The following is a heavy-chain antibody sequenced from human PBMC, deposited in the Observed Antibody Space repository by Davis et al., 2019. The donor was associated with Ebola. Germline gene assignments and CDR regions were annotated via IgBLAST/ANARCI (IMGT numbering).Heavy chain of an antibody. D-gene: IGHD3-3*01. CDR2: IKEDGSQT. V-gene: IGHV3-7*01. J-gene: IGHJ5*02. Sequence: GGSLRLSCAASGFTFSSYSMNWVRQTPGKGLEWVANIKEDGSQTYYVDSVKGRFTISRDNAKSSMYLQMNSLRDEDTAVYYCARDSASITIFGVAPLGQGTLVTVSS. CDR3: ARDSASITIFGVAP. CDR1: GFTFSSYS.